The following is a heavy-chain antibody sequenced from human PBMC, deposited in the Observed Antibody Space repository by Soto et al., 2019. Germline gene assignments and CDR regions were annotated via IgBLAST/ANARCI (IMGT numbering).Heavy chain of an antibody. CDR3: AREIGGPHYFDY. CDR1: GCSISSGGYY. V-gene: IGHV4-31*03. Sequence: QVQLQESSPGLVKPSQTLSLTCTVSGCSISSGGYYWSWIRQHPGKGLEWIGYIYYSGSTYYNPSLKSRVTISVDTSKNQFSLKLSSVTAADTAVYYCAREIGGPHYFDYWGQVTLVTVSS. D-gene: IGHD3-16*01. CDR2: IYYSGST. J-gene: IGHJ4*02.